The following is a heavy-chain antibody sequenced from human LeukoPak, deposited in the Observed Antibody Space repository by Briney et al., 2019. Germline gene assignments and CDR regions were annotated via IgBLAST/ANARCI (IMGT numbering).Heavy chain of an antibody. V-gene: IGHV4-61*02. CDR2: IYTSGST. D-gene: IGHD2-2*01. CDR1: GGSISSGSYY. J-gene: IGHJ4*02. CDR3: ARIYCSSTSCYYFDY. Sequence: SQTVSLTCTVSGGSISSGSYYWSWIRQPAGKGLEWIGRIYTSGSTNYNPSLKSRVTISVDTSKNQFSLKLSSVTAADTAVYYCARIYCSSTSCYYFDYWGQGTLVTVSS.